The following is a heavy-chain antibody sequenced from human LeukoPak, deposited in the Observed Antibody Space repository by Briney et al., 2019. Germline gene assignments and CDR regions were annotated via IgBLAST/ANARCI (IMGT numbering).Heavy chain of an antibody. CDR2: IYYSGST. CDR3: ARGVSHSNYALWDWFDP. D-gene: IGHD4-11*01. J-gene: IGHJ5*02. V-gene: IGHV4-59*11. Sequence: SETLSLTCTVSGGSISSHYWSWIRQPPGKGLEWIGYIYYSGSTNYNPSLKSRVTISVDTSKNQFSLKLSSVTAADTAVYYCARGVSHSNYALWDWFDPWGQGTLVTVSS. CDR1: GGSISSHY.